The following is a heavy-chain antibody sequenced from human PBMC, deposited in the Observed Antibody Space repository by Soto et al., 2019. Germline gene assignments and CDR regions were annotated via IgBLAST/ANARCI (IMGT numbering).Heavy chain of an antibody. Sequence: SETLSLTCAVYGGSFSGYYWSWIRQPPGKGLEWIGEINHNGSTNYNPSLKSRVTISVDTSKNQFSLKLSSVTAADTAVYYCASLRPAAMGEIYFDYWGQGTLVTVSS. CDR3: ASLRPAAMGEIYFDY. CDR1: GGSFSGYY. J-gene: IGHJ4*02. V-gene: IGHV4-34*01. D-gene: IGHD2-2*01. CDR2: INHNGST.